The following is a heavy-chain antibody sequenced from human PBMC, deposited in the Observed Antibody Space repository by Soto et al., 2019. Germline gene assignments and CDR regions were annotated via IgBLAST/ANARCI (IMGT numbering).Heavy chain of an antibody. V-gene: IGHV4-59*01. Sequence: SETLSLTCTVSGGSISSYYWSWIRQPPGKGLEWIGYIYYSGSTNYNPSLKSRVTISVDTSKNQFSLKLSSVTAADTAVYYCARCFYDSSGYYVDYWGQGTLVTVSS. CDR2: IYYSGST. D-gene: IGHD3-22*01. CDR1: GGSISSYY. CDR3: ARCFYDSSGYYVDY. J-gene: IGHJ4*02.